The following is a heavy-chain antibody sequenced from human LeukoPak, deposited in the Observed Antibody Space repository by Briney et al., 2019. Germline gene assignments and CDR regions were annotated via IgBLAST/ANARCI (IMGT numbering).Heavy chain of an antibody. CDR1: GFTFGENW. J-gene: IGHJ4*02. V-gene: IGHV3-7*03. CDR2: MKEDGSEK. Sequence: PGGSLRLSCVASGFTFGENWMSWVRQAPGKGLEWVANMKEDGSEKYYVDSVKGRFTISRDNARKSVYLQMNSLRAEDTAVYYCARGQSGYWGQGTLVTVSS. CDR3: ARGQSGY. D-gene: IGHD6-25*01.